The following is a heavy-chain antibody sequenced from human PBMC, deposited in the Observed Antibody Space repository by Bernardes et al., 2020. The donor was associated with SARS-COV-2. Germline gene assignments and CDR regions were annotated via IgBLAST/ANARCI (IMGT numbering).Heavy chain of an antibody. V-gene: IGHV3-7*03. Sequence: VGSLRLSCAASGFTFSSYWMSWVRQAPGKGLEWVANIKRDGSQRSSVDSVRGRFTISRANAKNLVFLQMNSLRAEGTAIFYCARSAGMDVWGQGTIVTVSS. J-gene: IGHJ6*02. CDR3: ARSAGMDV. CDR1: GFTFSSYW. CDR2: IKRDGSQR.